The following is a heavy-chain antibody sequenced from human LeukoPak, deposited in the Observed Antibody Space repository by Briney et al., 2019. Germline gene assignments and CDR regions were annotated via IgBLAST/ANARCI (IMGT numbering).Heavy chain of an antibody. CDR2: FDPEDGET. CDR3: ATSRITFGGVIGDFFDY. V-gene: IGHV1-24*01. D-gene: IGHD3-16*02. Sequence: ASVKVSCKVSGYTLTELSMHWVRQAPGKGLEWMGGFDPEDGETIYAQKFQGRVTMTEDTSTDTAYMELSSLRSEDTAVYYCATSRITFGGVIGDFFDYWGQGTLVTVSS. CDR1: GYTLTELS. J-gene: IGHJ4*02.